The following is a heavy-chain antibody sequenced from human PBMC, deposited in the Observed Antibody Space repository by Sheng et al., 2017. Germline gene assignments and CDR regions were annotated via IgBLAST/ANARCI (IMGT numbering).Heavy chain of an antibody. D-gene: IGHD4-17*01. Sequence: EVQLVESGGGLVQPGGSLRLSCAASGFTFSSYAMTWVRQAPGKGLEWVSAISGSGSATYYGDSVKCRFTISRDNSKNTLYLQMNSLRAGDTAVYYCARDYGAWDYYGMDVWGQGTTVTVSS. CDR2: ISGSGSAT. J-gene: IGHJ6*02. CDR3: ARDYGAWDYYGMDV. CDR1: GFTFSSYA. V-gene: IGHV3-23*04.